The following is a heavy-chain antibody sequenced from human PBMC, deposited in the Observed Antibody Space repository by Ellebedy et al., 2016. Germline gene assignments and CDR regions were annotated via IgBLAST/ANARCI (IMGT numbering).Heavy chain of an antibody. CDR3: VEDGGPGGAEH. V-gene: IGHV3-23*01. CDR1: GFTFSKYG. Sequence: GESLKISXAASGFTFSKYGMSWVRQAPGKGLEWVSGVSGSGSITTYAESVRGRFTISRDNSKSTVLLQMNSLGADDTAVYYCVEDGGPGGAEHWGQGTLVTVSS. D-gene: IGHD1-14*01. J-gene: IGHJ4*02. CDR2: VSGSGSIT.